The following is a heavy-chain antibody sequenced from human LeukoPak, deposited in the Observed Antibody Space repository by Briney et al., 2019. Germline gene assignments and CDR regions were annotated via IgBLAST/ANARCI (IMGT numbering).Heavy chain of an antibody. V-gene: IGHV3-48*03. J-gene: IGHJ4*02. D-gene: IGHD6-19*01. CDR2: IGSSGTTI. CDR1: GFPFSIYE. CDR3: ALLAVASYFDY. Sequence: TGGSLRLSCAVSGFPFSIYEMNWVRQAPGKGLEWVSNIGSSGTTIYYADSVKGRFSISRDNAKSSLYLQMNSLRVGDTAVYYCALLAVASYFDYWGQGALVTVS.